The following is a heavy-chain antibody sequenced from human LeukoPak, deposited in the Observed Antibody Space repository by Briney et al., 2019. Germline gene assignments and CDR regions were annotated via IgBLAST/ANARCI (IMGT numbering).Heavy chain of an antibody. V-gene: IGHV3-49*03. Sequence: GGSLRLSCTASGFTFGDYAMSWSRQAPGKGLEWVGFIRSKAYGGTTEYAASVKGRFTISRDDSKSIAYLQMNSLKTEDTAVYYCTRGGSGWYFDYWGQGTLVTASS. CDR3: TRGGSGWYFDY. J-gene: IGHJ4*02. CDR1: GFTFGDYA. D-gene: IGHD6-19*01. CDR2: IRSKAYGGTT.